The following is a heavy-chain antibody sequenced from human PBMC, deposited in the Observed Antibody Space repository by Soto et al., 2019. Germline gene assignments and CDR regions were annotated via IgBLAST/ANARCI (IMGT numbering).Heavy chain of an antibody. V-gene: IGHV4-39*01. CDR2: ISHTGSP. D-gene: IGHD1-1*01. J-gene: IGHJ4*02. Sequence: LQLQESGPGLVKPSETLSLTCTVSGGSISNSDYFWAWMRQPPGKGLEWVGTISHTGSPRYNPSLKSRVTISVDTSKNQFSLRLPSVTAADTAVFYCASQLESTTYFDYWGRGTLVPVSS. CDR1: GGSISNSDYF. CDR3: ASQLESTTYFDY.